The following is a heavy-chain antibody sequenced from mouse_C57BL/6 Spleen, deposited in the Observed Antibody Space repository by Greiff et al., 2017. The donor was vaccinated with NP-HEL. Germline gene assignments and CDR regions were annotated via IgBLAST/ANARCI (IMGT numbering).Heavy chain of an antibody. J-gene: IGHJ3*01. CDR1: GYTFTDYE. V-gene: IGHV1-15*01. CDR2: IDPETGGT. Sequence: VQLQQSGAELVRPGASVTLSCKASGYTFTDYEMHWVKQTPVHGLEWIGAIDPETGGTAYNQKFKGKAILTADKSSSTAYMELRSLTSEDSAVYYCTRPTWFAYWGQGTLVTVSA. CDR3: TRPTWFAY.